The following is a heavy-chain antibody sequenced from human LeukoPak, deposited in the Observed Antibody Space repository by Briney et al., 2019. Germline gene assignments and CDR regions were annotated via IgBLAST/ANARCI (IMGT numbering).Heavy chain of an antibody. J-gene: IGHJ6*02. D-gene: IGHD4-17*01. CDR3: ARVTVTTPYYYYYGMDV. CDR2: ISYDGSNK. CDR1: GFSFSHFA. Sequence: PGTSLRLSCAASGFSFSHFAMHWVRQAPGKGLEWVAVISYDGSNKYYADSVKGRFTISRDNSKNTLYLQMNSLRAEDTAVYYCARVTVTTPYYYYYGMDVWGQGTTVTVSS. V-gene: IGHV3-30-3*01.